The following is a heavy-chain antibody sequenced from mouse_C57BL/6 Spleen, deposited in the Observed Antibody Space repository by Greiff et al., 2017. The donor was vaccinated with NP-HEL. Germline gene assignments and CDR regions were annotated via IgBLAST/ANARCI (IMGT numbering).Heavy chain of an antibody. CDR1: GYTFTDYE. CDR2: IDPETGGT. V-gene: IGHV1-15*01. CDR3: TRDGYDSFFAY. J-gene: IGHJ3*01. Sequence: VKLMESGAELVRPGASVTLSCKASGYTFTDYEMHWVKQTPVHGLEWIGAIDPETGGTAYNQKFKGKAILTADKSPSTAYMELRSLTSEDSAVYYCTRDGYDSFFAYWGQGTLVTVSA. D-gene: IGHD2-2*01.